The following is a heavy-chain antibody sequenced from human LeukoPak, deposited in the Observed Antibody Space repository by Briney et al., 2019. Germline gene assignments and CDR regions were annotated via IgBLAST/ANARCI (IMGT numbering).Heavy chain of an antibody. V-gene: IGHV4-34*01. D-gene: IGHD2-2*01. CDR3: ARGPYCSSTSCYGRGGYYYYYGMDV. CDR2: INHSGST. CDR1: GGSFSGYY. Sequence: SETLSLTCAVYGGSFSGYYWSWTRQPPGKGLEWIGEINHSGSTNYNPSLKSRATISVDTSKNQFSLKLSSVTAADTAVYYCARGPYCSSTSCYGRGGYYYYYGMDVWGQGTTVTVSS. J-gene: IGHJ6*02.